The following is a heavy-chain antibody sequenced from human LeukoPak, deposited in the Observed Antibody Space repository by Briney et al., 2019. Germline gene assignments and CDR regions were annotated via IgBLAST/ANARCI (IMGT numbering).Heavy chain of an antibody. V-gene: IGHV3-23*01. D-gene: IGHD3-10*01. CDR1: GFTFSSYA. Sequence: GGSLRVSCAASGFTFSSYAMSWVRQAPGKGLGWVSTISGSGSSTYYADSVKGRFTISRDNSKNTLYLQMNSLRAEDTAVYYRVKGRSGTLYYFDYWGQGTLVTVSS. J-gene: IGHJ4*02. CDR2: ISGSGSST. CDR3: VKGRSGTLYYFDY.